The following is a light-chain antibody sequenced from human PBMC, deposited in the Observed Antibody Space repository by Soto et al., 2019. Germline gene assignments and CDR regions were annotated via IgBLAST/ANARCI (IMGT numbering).Light chain of an antibody. V-gene: IGLV2-14*01. CDR2: EVT. J-gene: IGLJ2*01. Sequence: QSALTQPASVSGPPGQSITISCTGTSSDVGDNNHVSWYQQHPGKVPKLMIYEVTYRPSGVSNRFSGSKSGNTASLTISGLQAEDEADYYCSSYTSTRTLIFGGGTKLTVL. CDR3: SSYTSTRTLI. CDR1: SSDVGDNNH.